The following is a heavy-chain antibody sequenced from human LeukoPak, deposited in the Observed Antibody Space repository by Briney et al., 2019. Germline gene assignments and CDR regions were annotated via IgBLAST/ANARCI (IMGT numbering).Heavy chain of an antibody. CDR3: ARGPVLVVPAAMRYYYYYMDV. CDR1: GFTFSSYS. D-gene: IGHD2-2*01. J-gene: IGHJ6*03. Sequence: GGSLRLSCAASGFTFSSYSMNWVRQAPGKGLEWVSSISSSSSYIYYADSVKGRFTISRDNAKNSLYLQMNSLRAEDTAVYYCARGPVLVVPAAMRYYYYYMDVWGKATTVTVS. V-gene: IGHV3-21*01. CDR2: ISSSSSYI.